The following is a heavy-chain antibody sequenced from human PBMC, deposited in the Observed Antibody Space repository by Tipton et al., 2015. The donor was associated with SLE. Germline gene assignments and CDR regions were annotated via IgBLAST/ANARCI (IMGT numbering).Heavy chain of an antibody. D-gene: IGHD3-16*01. CDR2: IYHSGST. J-gene: IGHJ4*02. CDR3: ARDFTWYFDY. CDR1: GYSISSGYY. Sequence: TLSLTCAVSGYSISSGYYWGWIRQPPGKGLEWIGSIYHSGSTYYNPSLKSRVTISVDTSKNQFSPKLSSVTAADTAVYYCARDFTWYFDYWGQGTLVTVSS. V-gene: IGHV4-38-2*02.